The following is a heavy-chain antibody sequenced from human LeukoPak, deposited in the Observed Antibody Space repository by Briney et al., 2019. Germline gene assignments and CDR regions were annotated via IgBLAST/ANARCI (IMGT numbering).Heavy chain of an antibody. CDR3: AKEFRHKFEY. V-gene: IGHV3-30*18. CDR1: GFTFSSYG. CDR2: ISYDGRNK. Sequence: GRSLRLSCAASGFTFSSYGMHWVRQAPGKGLEWVAIISYDGRNKYYADSVEGRFTIYRDNPKNTLYLRMNSPRPEDTAVYYCAKEFRHKFEYWGQGTPVTVSS. J-gene: IGHJ4*02.